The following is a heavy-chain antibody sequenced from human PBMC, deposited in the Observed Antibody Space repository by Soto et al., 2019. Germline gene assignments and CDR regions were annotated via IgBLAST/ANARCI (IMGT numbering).Heavy chain of an antibody. CDR3: VAGGIEVLDT. Sequence: QVHLVESGGGVVQPGRSLRLSCAASGFPLSNYGMHWVRQAPGKGLEWVAVIWSDGSSRYYADSVKGRFAITRDDSKNTLFLQMNTLRVEDTAVYYCVAGGIEVLDTWGQGTILTVSS. J-gene: IGHJ5*02. D-gene: IGHD1-26*01. CDR2: IWSDGSSR. CDR1: GFPLSNYG. V-gene: IGHV3-33*01.